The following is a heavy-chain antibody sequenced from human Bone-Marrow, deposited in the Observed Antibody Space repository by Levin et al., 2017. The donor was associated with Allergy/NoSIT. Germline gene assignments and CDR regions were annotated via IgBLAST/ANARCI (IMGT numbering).Heavy chain of an antibody. CDR1: GFTFSSYA. CDR2: ISYDGSNK. CDR3: ARQLDSSSWIYKEYYYGMDV. J-gene: IGHJ6*02. D-gene: IGHD6-13*01. V-gene: IGHV3-30*04. Sequence: GGSLRLSCAASGFTFSSYAMHWVRQAPGKGLEWVAVISYDGSNKYYADSVKGRFTISRDNSKNTLYLQMNSLRAEDTAVYYCARQLDSSSWIYKEYYYGMDVWGQGTTVTVSS.